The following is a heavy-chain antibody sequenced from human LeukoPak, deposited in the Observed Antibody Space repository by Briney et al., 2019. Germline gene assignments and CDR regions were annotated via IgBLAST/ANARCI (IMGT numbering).Heavy chain of an antibody. CDR3: ARGRVEVTTFGVVTGYWVDY. J-gene: IGHJ4*02. CDR1: GFTFSSYW. CDR2: IKQDGSEK. Sequence: GGSLRLSCAASGFTFSSYWMSWVRQAPGKGLEWVANIKQDGSEKYYVDSVKGRFTISRDNAKNSLYLQMNSLRAEDTAVYYCARGRVEVTTFGVVTGYWVDYWGQGTLVTVSS. D-gene: IGHD3-3*01. V-gene: IGHV3-7*01.